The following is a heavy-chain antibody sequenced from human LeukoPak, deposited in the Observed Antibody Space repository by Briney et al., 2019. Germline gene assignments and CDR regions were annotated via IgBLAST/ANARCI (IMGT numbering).Heavy chain of an antibody. CDR2: IKQDGSEK. D-gene: IGHD3-3*01. J-gene: IGHJ5*02. CDR3: ARDGRYDFWSGYYWYNWFDP. Sequence: GGSLRLSCAASGFTFSSYWMSWVRQAPGKGLEWVANIKQDGSEKYYVDSVKGRFTISRDNAKNSLYPQMNSLRAEDTAVYYCARDGRYDFWSGYYWYNWFDPWGQGTLVTVSS. V-gene: IGHV3-7*01. CDR1: GFTFSSYW.